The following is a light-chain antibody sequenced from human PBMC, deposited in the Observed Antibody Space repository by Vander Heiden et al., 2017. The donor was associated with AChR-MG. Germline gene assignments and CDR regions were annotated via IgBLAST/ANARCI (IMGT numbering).Light chain of an antibody. CDR2: GKN. CDR1: SLRSYY. CDR3: NSRDSSTNRHVV. J-gene: IGLJ2*01. V-gene: IGLV3-19*01. Sequence: SSELTQDPAVSVALGQTVRITCQGDSLRSYYASWYQQKPRQAPVLVIYGKNNRPSGIPDRFSGSSSGNTASLTITGARAEDEADYYCNSRDSSTNRHVVFGGGTKLTVL.